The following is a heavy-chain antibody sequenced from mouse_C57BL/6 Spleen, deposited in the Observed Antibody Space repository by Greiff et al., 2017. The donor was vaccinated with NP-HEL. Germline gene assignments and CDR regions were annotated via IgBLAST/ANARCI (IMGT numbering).Heavy chain of an antibody. D-gene: IGHD2-5*01. J-gene: IGHJ4*01. V-gene: IGHV7-3*01. Sequence: EVKLVESGGGLVQPGGSLSLSCAASGFTFTDYYMSWVRQPPGKALEWLGFIRNKANGYTTEYSASVKGRFTISRDNSQSILYLQMNALRAEDSATYYCARYCYSKGGYYYAMDYWGQGTSVTVSS. CDR1: GFTFTDYY. CDR3: ARYCYSKGGYYYAMDY. CDR2: IRNKANGYTT.